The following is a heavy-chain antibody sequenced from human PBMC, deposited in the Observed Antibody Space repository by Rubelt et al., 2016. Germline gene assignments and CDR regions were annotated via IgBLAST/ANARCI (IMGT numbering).Heavy chain of an antibody. V-gene: IGHV4-39*07. D-gene: IGHD2-8*02. CDR3: ARIDFNTWSPYFDY. Sequence: QLQLQESGPGLVKPSETLSLTCTVSGASISSSSFYWALIRQPPGKGLEWIGEINHSGSTYYNPSLKSRVTISVDTSKNQFSLKLSSVTAADTDVYYSARIDFNTWSPYFDYWGQGTLVTVSS. CDR2: INHSGST. CDR1: GASISSSSFY. J-gene: IGHJ4*02.